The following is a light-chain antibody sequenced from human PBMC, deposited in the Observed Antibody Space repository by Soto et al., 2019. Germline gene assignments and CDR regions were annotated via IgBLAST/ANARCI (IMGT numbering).Light chain of an antibody. CDR3: QQYDKWPLT. CDR1: QSISTN. J-gene: IGKJ3*01. CDR2: GAS. Sequence: EIVMTQSPATLSVSPGERASLSCRASQSISTNLAWYQQKPGQAPRLLIYGASTRATCIPARFSGSGSGTEFTLTISSPQSEDFAVYYCQQYDKWPLTFGPGTKVDIE. V-gene: IGKV3-15*01.